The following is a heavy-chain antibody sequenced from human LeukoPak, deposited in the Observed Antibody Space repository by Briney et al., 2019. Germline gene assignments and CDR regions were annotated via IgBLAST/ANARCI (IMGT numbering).Heavy chain of an antibody. D-gene: IGHD4-17*01. Sequence: ASVKVSCKASGYTFTSYGISWVRQAPGQGLEWMGWIDAGNGKTKYSQNFQGRVTITRDTSATTAYMDLSSLRSEDTAVYYCARARWTSTATTYYLDHWGQGTLVTVSA. CDR3: ARARWTSTATTYYLDH. CDR2: IDAGNGKT. CDR1: GYTFTSYG. J-gene: IGHJ4*02. V-gene: IGHV1-3*01.